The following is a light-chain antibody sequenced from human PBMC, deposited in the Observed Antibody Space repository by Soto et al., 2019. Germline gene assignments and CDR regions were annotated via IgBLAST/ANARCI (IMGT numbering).Light chain of an antibody. CDR2: EVS. V-gene: IGLV2-14*01. J-gene: IGLJ2*01. CDR1: SSDVGGYNY. CDR3: SSYTSSSTVV. Sequence: QSVLTQPASVSGSPGQSITISCTGTSSDVGGYNYVSWYQQHPGKAPKLMIYEVSNRPSGVSNRFSGSKSGNTASLTSSWLQAEDEADYYCSSYTSSSTVVFGGGTKVTVL.